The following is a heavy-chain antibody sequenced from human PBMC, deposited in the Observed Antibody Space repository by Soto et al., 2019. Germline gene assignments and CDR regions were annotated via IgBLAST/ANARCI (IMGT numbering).Heavy chain of an antibody. D-gene: IGHD1-20*01. CDR2: ISIGSTTI. Sequence: PGGSLRLSCAASGFTFSTYSMNWARQAPGKGLEWIAYISIGSTTIFYADPVKGRFTISRDNAKSSLYLQMNSLRAEDTAVYYCARDPVNNWAFDYWGQGTLVTVSS. J-gene: IGHJ4*02. V-gene: IGHV3-48*01. CDR1: GFTFSTYS. CDR3: ARDPVNNWAFDY.